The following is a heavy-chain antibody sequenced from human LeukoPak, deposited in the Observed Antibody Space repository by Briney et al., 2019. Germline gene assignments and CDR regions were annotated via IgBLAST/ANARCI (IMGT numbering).Heavy chain of an antibody. CDR3: AKADVDKAMVFDY. Sequence: GGSLRLSCVASGFTFSSYGMHWVRQAPGKGLEWVAVISYDGSNKYYADSVKGRFTISRDNSKNTLYLQMNSLRAEDTAVYYCAKADVDKAMVFDYWGQGTLVTVSS. J-gene: IGHJ4*02. CDR1: GFTFSSYG. CDR2: ISYDGSNK. D-gene: IGHD5-18*01. V-gene: IGHV3-30*18.